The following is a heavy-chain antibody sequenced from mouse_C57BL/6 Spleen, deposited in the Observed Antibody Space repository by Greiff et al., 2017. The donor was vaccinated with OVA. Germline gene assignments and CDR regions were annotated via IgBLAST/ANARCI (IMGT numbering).Heavy chain of an antibody. Sequence: QVHVKQPGAELVRPGSSVKLSCKASGYTFTSYWMDWVKQRPGQGLEWIGNIYPSDSETHYNQKFKDKATLTVDKSSSTAYMQLSSLTSEDSAVYYCARSLDGYYGDYWGQGTTLTVSS. V-gene: IGHV1-61*01. D-gene: IGHD2-3*01. J-gene: IGHJ2*01. CDR2: IYPSDSET. CDR1: GYTFTSYW. CDR3: ARSLDGYYGDY.